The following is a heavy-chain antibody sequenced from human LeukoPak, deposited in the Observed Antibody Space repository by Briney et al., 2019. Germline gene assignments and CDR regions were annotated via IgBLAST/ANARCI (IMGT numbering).Heavy chain of an antibody. CDR2: IYHSGST. CDR1: GGSMSSYY. Sequence: SETLSLTCSVSGGSMSSYYWSWIRQSPGKGLEWIGYIYHSGSTDYNSSLKSRVTISEDTSKKQFSLKVSSVTAADTAVYYCARVGSGSYFDYWGQGTLVTVSS. J-gene: IGHJ4*02. V-gene: IGHV4-59*01. D-gene: IGHD3-10*01. CDR3: ARVGSGSYFDY.